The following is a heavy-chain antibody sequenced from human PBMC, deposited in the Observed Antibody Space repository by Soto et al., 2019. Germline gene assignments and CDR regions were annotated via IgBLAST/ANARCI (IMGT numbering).Heavy chain of an antibody. CDR3: ARDDGYDAATLDY. V-gene: IGHV3-21*01. J-gene: IGHJ4*02. CDR2: ISSSSSNI. Sequence: GGSLRLSCAASGFTFSTCSMNWVRQAPGKGLEWVSSISSSSSNIYYADSVKGRFTISRDNAKNSQYLQMNSLRADDTAVYYCARDDGYDAATLDYWGQGTLVTVSS. CDR1: GFTFSTCS. D-gene: IGHD5-12*01.